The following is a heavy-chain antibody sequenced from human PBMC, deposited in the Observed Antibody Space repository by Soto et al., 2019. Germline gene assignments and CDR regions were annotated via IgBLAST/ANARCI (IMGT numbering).Heavy chain of an antibody. J-gene: IGHJ4*02. CDR3: ARTTYYYDSSGYYPDY. D-gene: IGHD3-22*01. CDR2: IDWDDDK. CDR1: GFSLSTSGMC. Sequence: SGPTLVNPPQTLTLTCTFSGFSLSTSGMCVSWIRQPPGKALEWLALIDWDDDKYYSTSLKTRLTISKDTSKNQVVLTMTNMDPVDTATYYCARTTYYYDSSGYYPDYWGQGTLVTSPQ. V-gene: IGHV2-70*01.